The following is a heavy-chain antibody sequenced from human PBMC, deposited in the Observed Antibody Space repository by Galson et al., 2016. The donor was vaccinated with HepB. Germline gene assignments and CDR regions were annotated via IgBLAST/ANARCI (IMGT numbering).Heavy chain of an antibody. Sequence: SVKVSCKASGFTFTSYYIHWVRQAPGQGLEWMGIINPSGGSTSYSQKFQGRVTMTSDTSTSTVYMELSSLRSEDTAVYFCSRGQYNYGVNWGQGTLLTVSS. J-gene: IGHJ1*01. CDR3: SRGQYNYGVN. CDR2: INPSGGST. V-gene: IGHV1-46*03. D-gene: IGHD5-18*01. CDR1: GFTFTSYY.